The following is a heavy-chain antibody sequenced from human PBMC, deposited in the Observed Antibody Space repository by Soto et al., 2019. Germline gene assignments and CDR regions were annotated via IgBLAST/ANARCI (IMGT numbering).Heavy chain of an antibody. V-gene: IGHV6-1*01. J-gene: IGHJ6*02. D-gene: IGHD2-15*01. Sequence: SQTLSLTCAISGDSVSSYSAAWNWIRQSPSRGLEWLGRTYYRSRWYSDYAVSVRSRIDINADTSKNQVSLQLNSVTPEDTAVYYCARSEEDSDYYYGMDVWGQGTTVTVSS. CDR1: GDSVSSYSAA. CDR2: TYYRSRWYS. CDR3: ARSEEDSDYYYGMDV.